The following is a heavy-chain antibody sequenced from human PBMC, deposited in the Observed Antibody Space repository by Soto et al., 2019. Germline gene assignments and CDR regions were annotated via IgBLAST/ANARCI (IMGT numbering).Heavy chain of an antibody. D-gene: IGHD5-18*01. V-gene: IGHV3-7*01. Sequence: GGSLRLSCVASGLTFSSWMSWVRQAPGKGLEWVAMTTQDGSGKHYVDSVKGRFTTSRDSAKNSMYLQMNSLTVEDTAMYYCASLDTAMIKTAGYWGQGTQVTVSS. CDR2: TTQDGSGK. CDR3: ASLDTAMIKTAGY. J-gene: IGHJ4*02. CDR1: GLTFSSW.